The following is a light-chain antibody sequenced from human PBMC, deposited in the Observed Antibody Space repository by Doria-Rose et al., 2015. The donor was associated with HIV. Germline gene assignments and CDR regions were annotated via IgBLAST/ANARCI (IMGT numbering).Light chain of an antibody. CDR3: HQYGTSWT. CDR2: DGY. Sequence: DIVMTQSSGTLSLSPGERATLSCRASQSFSSTYLAWYQQKPGQAPSLLIYDGYTRATGIPDRFSASGSGTDFTLTINRLEPEDFALYYCHQYGTSWTFGQGTKVEI. J-gene: IGKJ1*01. V-gene: IGKV3-20*01. CDR1: QSFSSTY.